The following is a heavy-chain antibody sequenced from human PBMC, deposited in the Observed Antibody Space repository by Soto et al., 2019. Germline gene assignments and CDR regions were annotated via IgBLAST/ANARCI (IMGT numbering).Heavy chain of an antibody. Sequence: GGSLRLSCAASGFTFSSYWMSWVRQAPGKGLEWVANIKQDGSEKYYADSVKGRFTISRDNAKNSLYLQMNSLRAEDTAVYYCARERGPEDYYDSRGYATHYGMDVWGQGTTVTVSS. V-gene: IGHV3-7*01. CDR3: ARERGPEDYYDSRGYATHYGMDV. CDR2: IKQDGSEK. D-gene: IGHD3-22*01. CDR1: GFTFSSYW. J-gene: IGHJ6*02.